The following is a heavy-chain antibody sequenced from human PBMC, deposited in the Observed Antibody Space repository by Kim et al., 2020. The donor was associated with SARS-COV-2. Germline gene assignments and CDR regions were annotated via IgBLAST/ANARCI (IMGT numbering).Heavy chain of an antibody. D-gene: IGHD2-2*02. Sequence: SETLSLTCAVYGGSFSGYYWSWIRQPPGKGLEWIGEINHSGSTNYNPSLKSRVTISVDTSKNQFSLKLSSVTAADTAVYYCARGGGYCSSTSCYKGTFFRFDPWGQGTLVTVSS. CDR1: GGSFSGYY. CDR3: ARGGGYCSSTSCYKGTFFRFDP. CDR2: INHSGST. V-gene: IGHV4-34*01. J-gene: IGHJ5*02.